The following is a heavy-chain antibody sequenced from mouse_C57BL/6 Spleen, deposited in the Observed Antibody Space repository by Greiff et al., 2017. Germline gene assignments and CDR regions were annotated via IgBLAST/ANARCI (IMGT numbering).Heavy chain of an antibody. V-gene: IGHV3-6*01. CDR1: GYSITSGYY. CDR2: ISYDGSN. CDR3: AREGLGGFAY. Sequence: DVQLVESGPGLVKPSQSLSLTCSVTGYSITSGYYWNWIRQFPGNKLEWMGYISYDGSNNYNPSLKNRISITRDTSKNQFFLKLNSVTTEDTATYYCAREGLGGFAYWGQGTLVTVSA. J-gene: IGHJ3*01. D-gene: IGHD3-3*01.